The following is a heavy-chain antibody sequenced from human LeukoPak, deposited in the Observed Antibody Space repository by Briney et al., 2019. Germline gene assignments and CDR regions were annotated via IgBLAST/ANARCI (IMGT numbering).Heavy chain of an antibody. J-gene: IGHJ4*02. Sequence: PSETLSLTCTVPGGSISSSSYYWGWIRQPPGKGLEWIGSIYYSGSTYYNPSLKSRVTISVDTSKNQFSLKLSSVTDADTAVYYCARQEDSSSSLTLTSYYFDYWGQGNLVTVSS. CDR2: IYYSGST. V-gene: IGHV4-39*01. D-gene: IGHD6-6*01. CDR1: GGSISSSSYY. CDR3: ARQEDSSSSLTLTSYYFDY.